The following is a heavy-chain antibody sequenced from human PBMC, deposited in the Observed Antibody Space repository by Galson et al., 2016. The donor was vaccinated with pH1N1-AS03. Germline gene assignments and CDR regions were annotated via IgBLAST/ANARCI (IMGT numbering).Heavy chain of an antibody. CDR1: GFTFSSYW. D-gene: IGHD1-1*01. J-gene: IGHJ4*02. CDR2: IDSGGSTT. Sequence: SLRLSCAASGFTFSSYWMHWVRQAPGKGLMWVARIDSGGSTTTYADSVKGRFTISRDNSKNTLYLQMDSLRAEDTAVYYCARDDFAGNYSLDYWGRGTLITVSS. V-gene: IGHV3-74*01. CDR3: ARDDFAGNYSLDY.